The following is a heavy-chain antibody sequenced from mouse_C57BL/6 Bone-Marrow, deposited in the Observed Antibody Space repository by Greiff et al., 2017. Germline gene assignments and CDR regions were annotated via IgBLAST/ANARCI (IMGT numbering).Heavy chain of an antibody. CDR2: IHPNSGST. CDR3: ALRKGYY. V-gene: IGHV1-64*01. CDR1: GYTFTSYW. J-gene: IGHJ2*01. D-gene: IGHD1-1*01. Sequence: VQLQQSGAELVKPGASVKLSCKASGYTFTSYWMHRVKQRPGQGLEWIGMIHPNSGSTNSTEKLQNKATLTVAKSSSTAYMQLSSLTSEDSAVYYCALRKGYYWGQGTTLAFSS.